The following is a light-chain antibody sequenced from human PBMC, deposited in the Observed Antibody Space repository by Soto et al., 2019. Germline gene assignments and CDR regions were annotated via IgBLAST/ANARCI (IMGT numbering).Light chain of an antibody. Sequence: VIWMTQSPSLLSASTGYRISLSCRMSQGISSYLAYYQQKPGKAPELLIYTASTLQSGVPSRFSGSGSGTDFTLTISCLQSEDFATCYWQQYYTFPPPFGQGTRLEIK. CDR3: QQYYTFPPP. J-gene: IGKJ5*01. CDR1: QGISSY. CDR2: TAS. V-gene: IGKV1D-8*01.